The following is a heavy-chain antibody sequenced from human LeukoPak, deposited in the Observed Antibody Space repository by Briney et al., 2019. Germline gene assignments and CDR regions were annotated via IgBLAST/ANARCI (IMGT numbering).Heavy chain of an antibody. CDR1: GGSISSGSYY. J-gene: IGHJ6*03. CDR3: ARVGRDCSSTSCLFYYYYYYMDV. D-gene: IGHD2-2*01. CDR2: IYTSGST. Sequence: SETLSLTCTVSGGSISSGSYYWSWIRQPAGKGLEWIGRIYTSGSTNYNPSLKSRVTISVDTSKNQFSLKLSSVTAADTAVYYCARVGRDCSSTSCLFYYYYYYMDVWGKGTTVTISS. V-gene: IGHV4-61*02.